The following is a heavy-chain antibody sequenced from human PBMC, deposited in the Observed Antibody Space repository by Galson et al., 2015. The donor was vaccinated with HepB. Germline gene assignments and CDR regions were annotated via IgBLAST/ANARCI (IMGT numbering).Heavy chain of an antibody. CDR2: IYTGGDT. V-gene: IGHV3-53*01. D-gene: IGHD4-17*01. Sequence: SLRLSCAASGFTVSSNYMSWVRLAPGKGLEWVSVIYTGGDTFYADSVKGRFTISRDNSKNTLYLQMNSLRAEDTALYYCARGRTHDYGDYFDCWGQGTLVTVSS. CDR1: GFTVSSNY. J-gene: IGHJ4*02. CDR3: ARGRTHDYGDYFDC.